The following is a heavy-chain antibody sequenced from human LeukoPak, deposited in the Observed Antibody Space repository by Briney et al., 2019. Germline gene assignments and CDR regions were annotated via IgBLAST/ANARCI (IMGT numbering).Heavy chain of an antibody. D-gene: IGHD6-6*01. V-gene: IGHV3-48*01. J-gene: IGHJ4*02. Sequence: GGSLRLSCAVSGFTLSLYGMSWVRQAPGKGLEWISHISASSSGIFYADSVKGRFITSRDNTRSSLYLQMNSLRAEDTAVYYCVRDPSSVRLPFGSWGQGTLVTVSS. CDR2: ISASSSGI. CDR3: VRDPSSVRLPFGS. CDR1: GFTLSLYG.